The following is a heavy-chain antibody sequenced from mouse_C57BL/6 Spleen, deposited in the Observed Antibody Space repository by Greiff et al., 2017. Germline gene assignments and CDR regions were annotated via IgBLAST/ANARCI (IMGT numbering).Heavy chain of an antibody. D-gene: IGHD2-4*01. Sequence: EVQLVESGGGLVKPGGSLKLSCAASGFTFSSYAMSWVRQTPEKRLEWVATISDGGSYTYYPDNVKGRFTISRDNAKNNLYLQMSHLKSEDTAMYYCAREGWGYYDYDGRFFAYWGQGTLVTVSA. CDR1: GFTFSSYA. V-gene: IGHV5-4*01. CDR2: ISDGGSYT. CDR3: AREGWGYYDYDGRFFAY. J-gene: IGHJ3*01.